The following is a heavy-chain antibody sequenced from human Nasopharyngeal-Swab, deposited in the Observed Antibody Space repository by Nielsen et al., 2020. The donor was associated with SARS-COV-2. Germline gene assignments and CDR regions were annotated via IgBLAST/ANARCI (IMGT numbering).Heavy chain of an antibody. CDR2: INPNSGNT. D-gene: IGHD6-19*01. CDR1: GYTFTGYY. J-gene: IGHJ4*02. CDR3: ARDQAVAGTIAKGYFDY. Sequence: ASVKVSCKASGYTFTGYYMHWVRQAPGQGLEWMGRINPNSGNTNYAQKLQGRVTMTTDTSTSTAYMELRSLRSDDTAVYYCARDQAVAGTIAKGYFDYWGQGTLVTVSS. V-gene: IGHV1-2*06.